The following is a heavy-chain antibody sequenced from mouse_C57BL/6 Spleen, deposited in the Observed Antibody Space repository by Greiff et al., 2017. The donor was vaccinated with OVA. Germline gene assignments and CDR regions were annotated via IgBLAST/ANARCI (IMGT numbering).Heavy chain of an antibody. Sequence: QVQLQQSGAELMKPGASVKLSCKATGYTFTGYWIEWVKQRPGHGLEWIGEILPGSGSTNYNEKFKGKATFTADTSSNTAYMQLSSLTTEDSAIYYCARKKSPHYYGSSAFDYWGQGTTLTVSS. CDR3: ARKKSPHYYGSSAFDY. J-gene: IGHJ2*01. CDR2: ILPGSGST. D-gene: IGHD1-1*01. V-gene: IGHV1-9*01. CDR1: GYTFTGYW.